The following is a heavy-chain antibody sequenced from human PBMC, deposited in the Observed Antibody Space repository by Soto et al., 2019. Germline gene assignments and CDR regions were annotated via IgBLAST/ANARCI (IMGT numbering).Heavy chain of an antibody. V-gene: IGHV3-30-3*01. J-gene: IGHJ3*02. CDR3: ARETSSGYYGKPDAFDI. CDR1: GFTFSSYA. D-gene: IGHD3-22*01. Sequence: QVQLVESGGGVVQPGRSLRLSCAASGFTFSSYAMHWVRQAPGKGLEWVAVITYDGSNKYYADSVKCRFTISRDNSKQTQYLQMNSLRAEDTAVYYCARETSSGYYGKPDAFDIWGQGTMVTLSS. CDR2: ITYDGSNK.